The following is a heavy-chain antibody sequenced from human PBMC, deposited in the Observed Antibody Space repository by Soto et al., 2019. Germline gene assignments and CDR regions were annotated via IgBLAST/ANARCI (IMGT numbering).Heavy chain of an antibody. Sequence: QVQLVQSGAEVKTPGSSVEVSCKASGGIFSSFSITWVRQVPGHGLEWMGGIIPMTGTPNYAEKFQGRLTLTADACTRTDYLVLSSLKSEHTAVYYCARGPILPGASSWLDPWGQGTVVIVSS. CDR1: GGIFSSFS. CDR2: IIPMTGTP. V-gene: IGHV1-69*01. J-gene: IGHJ5*02. D-gene: IGHD2-2*01. CDR3: ARGPILPGASSWLDP.